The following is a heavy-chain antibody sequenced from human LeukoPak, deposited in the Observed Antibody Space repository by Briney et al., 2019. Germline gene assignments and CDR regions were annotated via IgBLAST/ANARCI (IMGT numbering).Heavy chain of an antibody. CDR2: ICANDGNT. J-gene: IGHJ5*02. D-gene: IGHD3-10*01. CDR3: MRDYMGWFDP. V-gene: IGHV3-23*01. Sequence: GGSLRLSCAASGLTFRNYAMSWVRQAPGKGLEWVSVICANDGNTYYADAVKGRFTISRDTASNTMHLEMNNLRTEDTAVYYCMRDYMGWFDPWGQGTLVTVSS. CDR1: GLTFRNYA.